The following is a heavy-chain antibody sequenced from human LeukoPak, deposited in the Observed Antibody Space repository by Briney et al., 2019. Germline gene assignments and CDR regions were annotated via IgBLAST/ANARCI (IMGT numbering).Heavy chain of an antibody. CDR3: ARRIAVAGTQRGRRKYYFDY. Sequence: ASVKVSCKASGYTFTSYDINWVRQATGQGLEWMGWMNPNSGNTGYAQKFQGRVTITRNTSISTAYMELSSLRSEGTAVYYCARRIAVAGTQRGRRKYYFDYWGQGTLVTVSS. CDR1: GYTFTSYD. D-gene: IGHD6-19*01. CDR2: MNPNSGNT. V-gene: IGHV1-8*03. J-gene: IGHJ4*02.